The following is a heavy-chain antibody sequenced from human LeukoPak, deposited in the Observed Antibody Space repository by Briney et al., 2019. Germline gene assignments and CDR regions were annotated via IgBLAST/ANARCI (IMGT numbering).Heavy chain of an antibody. D-gene: IGHD6-13*01. CDR1: GFTFSDYY. CDR3: AKAGYSISNFDY. J-gene: IGHJ4*02. CDR2: ISYDGSNK. V-gene: IGHV3-30*18. Sequence: GGSLRLSCAASGFTFSDYYMHWVRQAPGKGLEWVAVISYDGSNKYYADSVKGRFTISRDNSKNTLYLQMNSLRAEDTAVYYCAKAGYSISNFDYWGQGTLVTVSS.